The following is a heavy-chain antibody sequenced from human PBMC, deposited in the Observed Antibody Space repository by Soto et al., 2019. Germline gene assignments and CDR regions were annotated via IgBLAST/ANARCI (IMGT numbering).Heavy chain of an antibody. CDR3: ARGGYCSGGSCSHPYDY. D-gene: IGHD2-15*01. V-gene: IGHV1-69*12. J-gene: IGHJ4*02. CDR2: IIPIFGTA. Sequence: QVQLVQSGAEVKKPGSSVKVSCKASGGTFSSYAISWVRQAPGQGLEWMGGIIPIFGTANYAQKFQGRGTITADASTGTGYMELSSLRSEDTAVYYCARGGYCSGGSCSHPYDYWCQGTLVTVSS. CDR1: GGTFSSYA.